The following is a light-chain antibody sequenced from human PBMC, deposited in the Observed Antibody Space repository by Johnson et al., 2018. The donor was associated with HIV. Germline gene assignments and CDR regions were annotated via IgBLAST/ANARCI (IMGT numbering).Light chain of an antibody. Sequence: QSVLTQPPSVSAAPGQKVTISCSGSSSNIGNNYVSWYQQLPGTAPKLLIYDNTKRPSGIPDRFSGSKSGTSASLAISGLPAEDEADYYCAAWDDSLNGHYVFGTGTKVTVL. CDR2: DNT. V-gene: IGLV1-51*01. CDR3: AAWDDSLNGHYV. J-gene: IGLJ1*01. CDR1: SSNIGNNY.